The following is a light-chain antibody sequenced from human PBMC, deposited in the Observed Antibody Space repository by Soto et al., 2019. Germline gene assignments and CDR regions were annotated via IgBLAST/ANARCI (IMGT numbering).Light chain of an antibody. Sequence: QSVLTQPPSVSGAPGQRVTISCTGSSSNIGAGYDVHWYQRLPGTAPKFLIYGNSNRPSGVPDRFSGSKSGTSASLAITGLQAEDEADYYCQSYDSSLSGGVFGGGTKLTVL. CDR3: QSYDSSLSGGV. V-gene: IGLV1-40*01. CDR2: GNS. J-gene: IGLJ3*02. CDR1: SSNIGAGYD.